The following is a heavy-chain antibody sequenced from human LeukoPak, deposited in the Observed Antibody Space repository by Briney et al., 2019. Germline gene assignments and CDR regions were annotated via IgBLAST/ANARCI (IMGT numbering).Heavy chain of an antibody. CDR2: ISSSGSTI. J-gene: IGHJ4*02. V-gene: IGHV3-11*04. CDR3: ARDLKARYYDFWVPTPLFDY. CDR1: GFTFSDYY. Sequence: GGSLRLSCAASGFTFSDYYMSWIRQAPGKGLEWVSYISSSGSTIYYADSVKGRFTISRDNAKNSLYLQMNSLRAEDTAVYYCARDLKARYYDFWVPTPLFDYWGQGTLVTVSS. D-gene: IGHD3-3*01.